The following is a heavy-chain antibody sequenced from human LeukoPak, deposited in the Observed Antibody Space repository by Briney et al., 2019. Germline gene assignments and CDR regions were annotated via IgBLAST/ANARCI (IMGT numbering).Heavy chain of an antibody. D-gene: IGHD6-19*01. J-gene: IGHJ4*02. V-gene: IGHV3-23*01. CDR2: ISGSGGST. CDR3: AKVSSGWHETFDY. CDR1: GFTFSSYV. Sequence: PGGSLRLSCAASGFTFSSYVMSWVRQAPGKGLEWVSAISGSGGSTYYADSVKGRFTISRDNSKNTLYLQMNSLRAEDTAVHYCAKVSSGWHETFDYWGQGTLVTVSS.